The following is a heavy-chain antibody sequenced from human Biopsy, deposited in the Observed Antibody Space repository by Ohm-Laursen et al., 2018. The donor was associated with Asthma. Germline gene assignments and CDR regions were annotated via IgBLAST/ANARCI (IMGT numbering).Heavy chain of an antibody. J-gene: IGHJ4*02. CDR3: ARAQDYYDSRGYYRSFDY. CDR2: IYYSGST. D-gene: IGHD3-22*01. Sequence: TLSLTCTVSYGSITSGGYYWTWIRQHPGKGLEWIGFIYYSGSTYYNPSLKSRVSISIDTSKNQLFLKLSSVTAADTAVYYCARAQDYYDSRGYYRSFDYWGQGTLVTVSS. V-gene: IGHV4-31*02. CDR1: YGSITSGGYY.